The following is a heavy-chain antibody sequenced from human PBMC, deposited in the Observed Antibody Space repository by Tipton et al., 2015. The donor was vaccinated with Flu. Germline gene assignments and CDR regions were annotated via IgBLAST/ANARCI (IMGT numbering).Heavy chain of an antibody. CDR2: IKSDGSYT. V-gene: IGHV3-74*01. J-gene: IGHJ6*02. CDR1: GFTFSSYS. Sequence: SLRLSCAASGFTFSSYSMHWVRQAPGKGLVWVSHIKSDGSYTSYADSVKGRFTISRDNAKNTLYLQMNNQRAEDTAIYYCAKASGMDVWGQGTTVTVSS. CDR3: AKASGMDV.